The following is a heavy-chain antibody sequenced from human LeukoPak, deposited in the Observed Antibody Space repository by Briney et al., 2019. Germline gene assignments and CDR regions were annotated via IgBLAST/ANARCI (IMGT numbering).Heavy chain of an antibody. CDR2: ISYDGSNK. Sequence: QPGGSLRLSCAASGFTFSSYAMHWVRQAPGKGLEWVAVISYDGSNKYYADSVKGRFTISRDNSKNTLYLQMNSLRAEDTAVYHCAKDLYGSGWYNYFDPWGQGALVTVSS. J-gene: IGHJ5*02. V-gene: IGHV3-30-3*01. CDR1: GFTFSSYA. D-gene: IGHD6-19*01. CDR3: AKDLYGSGWYNYFDP.